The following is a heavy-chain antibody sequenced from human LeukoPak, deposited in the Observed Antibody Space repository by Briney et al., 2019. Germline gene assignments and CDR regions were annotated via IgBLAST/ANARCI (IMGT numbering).Heavy chain of an antibody. CDR2: INHSGST. J-gene: IGHJ5*02. CDR3: ARGRQQWLVWGASPGTLFDP. CDR1: GGSFSGYY. D-gene: IGHD6-19*01. V-gene: IGHV4-34*01. Sequence: PSETLSLTCAVYGGSFSGYYWSWIRQPPGKGLEWIGEINHSGSTNYNPSLKSRVTISVDTSKNQFSLKLSSVTPADTAVYYCARGRQQWLVWGASPGTLFDPWGQGTLVTVSS.